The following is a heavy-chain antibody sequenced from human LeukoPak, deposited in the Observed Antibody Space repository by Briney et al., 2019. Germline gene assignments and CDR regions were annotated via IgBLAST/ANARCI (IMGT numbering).Heavy chain of an antibody. CDR3: ARGTRALYYDILTGWSSLDP. V-gene: IGHV1-18*01. Sequence: ASVKVSCKASGYTFTSYGISWVRQAPGQGLEWMGWISAYNGNTNYAQKLQGRVTMTTDTSTSTAYMELRSLRSDDTAVYYCARGTRALYYDILTGWSSLDPWGQGTLVTVSS. CDR2: ISAYNGNT. CDR1: GYTFTSYG. D-gene: IGHD3-9*01. J-gene: IGHJ5*02.